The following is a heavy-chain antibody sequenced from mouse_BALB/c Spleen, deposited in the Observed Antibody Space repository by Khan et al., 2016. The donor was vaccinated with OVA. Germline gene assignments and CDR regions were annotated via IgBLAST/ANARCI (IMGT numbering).Heavy chain of an antibody. CDR3: GRMSPDYGPGAMDY. J-gene: IGHJ4*01. D-gene: IGHD1-1*02. Sequence: QVQLKQSGPGLVQPSQSLSITCTVSGFSLTSYGVHWVRQSPGKGLEWLGVIWSGGSTDYNAAFISRLSISKDNSKSQVFFKMNSLQANDTAIYYCGRMSPDYGPGAMDYWGQGSSVTVSS. CDR1: GFSLTSYG. CDR2: IWSGGST. V-gene: IGHV2-2*02.